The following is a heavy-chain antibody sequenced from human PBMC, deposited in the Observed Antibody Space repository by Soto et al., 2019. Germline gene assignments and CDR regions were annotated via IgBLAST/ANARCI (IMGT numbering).Heavy chain of an antibody. V-gene: IGHV3-7*03. J-gene: IGHJ6*02. CDR1: GFTFSSYW. CDR3: ARDQGTMIVGSCYYYGMDV. CDR2: IKQDGSEK. Sequence: PGGSLRLSCAASGFTFSSYWMSWVRQAPGKGLEWVANIKQDGSEKYYVDSVKGRFTISRDNAKNSLYLQMNSLRAEDTAVYYCARDQGTMIVGSCYYYGMDVWGQGTTVTVSS. D-gene: IGHD3-22*01.